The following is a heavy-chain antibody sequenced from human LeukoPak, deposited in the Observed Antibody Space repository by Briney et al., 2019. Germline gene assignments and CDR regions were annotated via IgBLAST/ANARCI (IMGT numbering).Heavy chain of an antibody. V-gene: IGHV3-20*04. CDR2: INWNGGST. Sequence: GGSLRLSCAASGFTFDDYGMSWVRQAPGKGLEWVSGINWNGGSTGYADSVKGRFTISGDNAKNSLYLQMNSLRAEDTAVYYCARDTVGYEGDAFDIWGQGTMVTVSS. D-gene: IGHD5-12*01. CDR1: GFTFDDYG. CDR3: ARDTVGYEGDAFDI. J-gene: IGHJ3*02.